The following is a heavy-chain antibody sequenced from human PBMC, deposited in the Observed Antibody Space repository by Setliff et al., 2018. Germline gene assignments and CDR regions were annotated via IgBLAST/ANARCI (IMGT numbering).Heavy chain of an antibody. CDR3: TTDGGHHDSSGYYLNFNY. D-gene: IGHD3-22*01. J-gene: IGHJ4*02. CDR2: IKTRGEGGTT. Sequence: GGSLRLSCEAYGFSFRDAWMIWVRQPPGKGLEWVGRIKTRGEGGTTDYAASVQGRFTISRDDSENALYLQMSSLKSEDTAVYYCTTDGGHHDSSGYYLNFNYWGQGTLVTVSS. V-gene: IGHV3-15*01. CDR1: GFSFRDAW.